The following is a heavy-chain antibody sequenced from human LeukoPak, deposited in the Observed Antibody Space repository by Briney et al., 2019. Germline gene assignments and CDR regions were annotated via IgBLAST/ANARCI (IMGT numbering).Heavy chain of an antibody. Sequence: ASVKVSCKASGGTFSSYAISWVRQAPGQGLKWMGGIIPIFGTANYAQKFQGRVTITTDESTSTAYMELSSLRSEDTAVYYCARYDSSGDDAFDIWGQGTMVTVSS. CDR1: GGTFSSYA. J-gene: IGHJ3*02. CDR2: IIPIFGTA. D-gene: IGHD3-22*01. V-gene: IGHV1-69*05. CDR3: ARYDSSGDDAFDI.